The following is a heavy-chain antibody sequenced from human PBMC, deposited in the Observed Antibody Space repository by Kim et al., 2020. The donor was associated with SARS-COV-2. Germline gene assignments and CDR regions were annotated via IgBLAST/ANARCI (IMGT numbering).Heavy chain of an antibody. D-gene: IGHD2-2*01. V-gene: IGHV3-72*01. J-gene: IGHJ4*02. CDR3: ARVTVVVPAANDY. CDR2: TRNKANSYTT. Sequence: GGSLRLSCAASGFTFSDHYMDWVRQAPGKGLEWVGRTRNKANSYTTEYAASVKGRFTISRDDSKNSLYLQMNSLKTEDTAVYYCARVTVVVPAANDYWGQGTLVTVSS. CDR1: GFTFSDHY.